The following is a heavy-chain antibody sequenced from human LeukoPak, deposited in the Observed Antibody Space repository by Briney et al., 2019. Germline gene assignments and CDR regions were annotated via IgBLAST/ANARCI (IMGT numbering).Heavy chain of an antibody. Sequence: ASVKVSCKASGYTFTSYGISWVRQAPGQGLEWMGWISAYNGSTNYAQKLQGRVTMTTDTSTSTAYMELRSLRSDDTAVYYCARVVPAASSFDYWGQGTLVTVSS. V-gene: IGHV1-18*01. J-gene: IGHJ4*02. CDR1: GYTFTSYG. CDR3: ARVVPAASSFDY. D-gene: IGHD2-2*01. CDR2: ISAYNGST.